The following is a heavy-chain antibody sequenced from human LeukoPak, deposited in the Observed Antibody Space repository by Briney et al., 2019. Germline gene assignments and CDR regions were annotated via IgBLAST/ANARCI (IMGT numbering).Heavy chain of an antibody. CDR3: ARDFERRDRGIAAAGTVLLFDP. Sequence: SVKVSCKASGGTFSSYAISWVRQAPGQGLEWMGRIIPILGIANYAQKFQGRVTITADKSTSTAYMELSSLRSEDTAVYYCARDFERRDRGIAAAGTVLLFDPWGQGTLDTVSS. CDR1: GGTFSSYA. V-gene: IGHV1-69*04. CDR2: IIPILGIA. J-gene: IGHJ5*02. D-gene: IGHD6-13*01.